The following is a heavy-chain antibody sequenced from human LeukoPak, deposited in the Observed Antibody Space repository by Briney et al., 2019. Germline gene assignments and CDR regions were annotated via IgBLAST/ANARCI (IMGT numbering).Heavy chain of an antibody. J-gene: IGHJ4*02. CDR2: IRYDGSNK. CDR3: AKGRVEMATILNY. Sequence: GGSLRLSCAASGFTFSSYTMNWVRQAPGKGLEWVAFIRYDGSNKYYADSVKGRFTISRDNSKNTLYLQMNSLRAEDTAVYYCAKGRVEMATILNYWGQGTLVTVSS. CDR1: GFTFSSYT. V-gene: IGHV3-30*02. D-gene: IGHD5-24*01.